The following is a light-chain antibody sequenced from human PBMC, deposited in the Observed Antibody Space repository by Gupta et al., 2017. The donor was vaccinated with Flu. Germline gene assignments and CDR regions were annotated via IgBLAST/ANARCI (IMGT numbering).Light chain of an antibody. J-gene: IGKJ4*01. V-gene: IGKV1-5*03. Sequence: GDKVTITCRASQSLSSGLAWYQQKPGKAPNLLIYKASNLESGVPSRFSGSGSGTEFTLTISSLQPDDFATYYCQQYDSYSLTFGGGTKVEI. CDR1: QSLSSG. CDR2: KAS. CDR3: QQYDSYSLT.